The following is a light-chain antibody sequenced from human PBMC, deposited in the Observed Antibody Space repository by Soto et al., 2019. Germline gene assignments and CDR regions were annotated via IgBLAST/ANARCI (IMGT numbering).Light chain of an antibody. Sequence: QSVLTQPPSVSGAPGQRVTISCTGSSSNIGAGYDVHWYQQLPGTAPKLLIFGNNNRPSGVPDRFSGSKSGTSASLAITGLQAEDEADYYCQSYDGSLSGYVVFGGGTQLTVL. CDR2: GNN. J-gene: IGLJ2*01. CDR3: QSYDGSLSGYVV. V-gene: IGLV1-40*01. CDR1: SSNIGAGYD.